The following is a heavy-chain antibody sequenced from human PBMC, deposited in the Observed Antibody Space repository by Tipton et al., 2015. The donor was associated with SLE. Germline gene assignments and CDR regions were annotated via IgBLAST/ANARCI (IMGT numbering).Heavy chain of an antibody. CDR1: GAPISRHY. CDR3: AREGRYPYYYYYMDV. V-gene: IGHV4-59*11. CDR2: IFFSGNT. D-gene: IGHD2-2*01. J-gene: IGHJ6*03. Sequence: TLSLTCSVSGAPISRHYWTWIRQPPGKGLEWIGYIFFSGNTKYNPSLKSRVTISVDTSKNQFSLKLSSVTAADTAVYYCAREGRYPYYYYYMDVWGKGTTVTVSS.